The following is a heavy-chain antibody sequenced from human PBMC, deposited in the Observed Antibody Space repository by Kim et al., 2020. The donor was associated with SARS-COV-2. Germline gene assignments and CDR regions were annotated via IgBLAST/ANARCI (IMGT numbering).Heavy chain of an antibody. J-gene: IGHJ6*02. Sequence: ASVKVSCKASGYTFTGYYMHWVRQAPGQGLEWMGRINPNSGGTNYAQKFQGRVTMTRDTSISTAYMELSRLRSDDTAVYYCARVKHGYYYYGMDVWGQGTTVTVSS. CDR2: INPNSGGT. CDR1: GYTFTGYY. V-gene: IGHV1-2*06. CDR3: ARVKHGYYYYGMDV.